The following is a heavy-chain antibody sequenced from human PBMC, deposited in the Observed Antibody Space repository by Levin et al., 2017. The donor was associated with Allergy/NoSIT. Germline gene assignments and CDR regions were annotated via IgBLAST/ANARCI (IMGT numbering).Heavy chain of an antibody. CDR1: GGSISSSSYY. V-gene: IGHV4-39*07. CDR3: AGEDVAGDPDNWFDP. J-gene: IGHJ5*02. CDR2: IYYSGST. D-gene: IGHD6-19*01. Sequence: SQTLSLTCTVSGGSISSSSYYWGWIRQPPGKGLEWIGSIYYSGSTYYNPSLKSRVTISVDTSKNQFSLKLSSVTAADTAVYYCAGEDVAGDPDNWFDPWGQGTLVTVSS.